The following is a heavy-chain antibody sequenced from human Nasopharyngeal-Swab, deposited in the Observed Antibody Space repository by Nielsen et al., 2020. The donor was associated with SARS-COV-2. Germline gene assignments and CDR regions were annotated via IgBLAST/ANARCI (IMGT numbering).Heavy chain of an antibody. V-gene: IGHV3-21*04. D-gene: IGHD3-10*01. CDR1: GFTFSSYI. CDR2: ISSSSSYI. Sequence: GESLKISCAASGFTFSSYIMNWVRQAPGKGLEWVSSISSSSSYIYYADSVKGRFTISRDNAKNSLYLQMNSLRAEDTAVYYCARDPFSGYWGQGTLVTVSS. CDR3: ARDPFSGY. J-gene: IGHJ4*02.